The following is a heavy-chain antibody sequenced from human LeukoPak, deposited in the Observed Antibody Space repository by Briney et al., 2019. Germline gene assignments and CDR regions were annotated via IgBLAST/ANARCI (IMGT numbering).Heavy chain of an antibody. Sequence: PGRSLRLSCAASGFTFSSYGMHWVRQAPGKGLEWVAVISYDGSNKYYADSVKGRFTISRDNSKNTLYLQMSSLRAEDTAVYSCAGVYPGWLQPDYWGQGTLVTVSS. V-gene: IGHV3-30*03. CDR2: ISYDGSNK. D-gene: IGHD5-24*01. CDR1: GFTFSSYG. CDR3: AGVYPGWLQPDY. J-gene: IGHJ4*02.